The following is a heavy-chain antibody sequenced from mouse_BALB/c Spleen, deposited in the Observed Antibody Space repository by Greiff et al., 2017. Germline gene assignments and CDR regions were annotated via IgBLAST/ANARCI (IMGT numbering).Heavy chain of an antibody. CDR3: ARGGLLRHYFDY. J-gene: IGHJ2*01. V-gene: IGHV5-17*02. Sequence: EVMLVESGGGLVQPGGSRKLSCAASGFTFSSFGMHWVRQAPEKGLEWVAYISSGSSTIYYADTVKGRFTISRDNPKNTLFLQMTSLRSEDTAMYYCARGGLLRHYFDYWGQGTTRTVSS. CDR2: ISSGSSTI. CDR1: GFTFSSFG. D-gene: IGHD1-2*01.